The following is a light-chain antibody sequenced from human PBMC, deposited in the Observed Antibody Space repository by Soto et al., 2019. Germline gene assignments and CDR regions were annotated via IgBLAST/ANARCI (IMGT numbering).Light chain of an antibody. J-gene: IGLJ1*01. V-gene: IGLV2-14*01. CDR2: EVS. Sequence: QSVLTQPASVSGSPGQSITISCTGTSSDVGAYDYVSWYQQHSGKAPKLMIHEVSNRPSGVSNRFSGSKSGNTASLTISGLQAEDEADYYCSSYTNPSTLFVFGTGTKVTVL. CDR1: SSDVGAYDY. CDR3: SSYTNPSTLFV.